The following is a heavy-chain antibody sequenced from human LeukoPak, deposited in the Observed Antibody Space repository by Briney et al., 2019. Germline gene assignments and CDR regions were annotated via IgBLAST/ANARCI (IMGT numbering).Heavy chain of an antibody. CDR1: GGSISSGGYS. D-gene: IGHD2-2*02. CDR3: ARGSYCSSTSCYTGLDY. V-gene: IGHV4-30-2*01. CDR2: IYHSGST. Sequence: SETLSLTCAVSGGSISSGGYSWSWIRQPPGKGLEWIGYIYHSGSTYYNPSLKSRVTISVDRPKNQFSLKLSSVTAADTAVYYCARGSYCSSTSCYTGLDYWGQGTLVTVSS. J-gene: IGHJ4*02.